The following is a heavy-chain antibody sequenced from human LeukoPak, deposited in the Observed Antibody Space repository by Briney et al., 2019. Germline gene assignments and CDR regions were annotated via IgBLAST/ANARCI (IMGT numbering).Heavy chain of an antibody. CDR3: ARGLLWFGELSANDAFDI. J-gene: IGHJ3*02. D-gene: IGHD3-10*01. CDR2: ISAYNGNT. Sequence: GASVKVSCKASGYTFTSYGISWVRQAPGQGLEWMGWISAYNGNTNYAQKLQGRVTMTTDTSTSTAYMELRSLRSDDTAVYYCARGLLWFGELSANDAFDIWGQGTMATVSS. CDR1: GYTFTSYG. V-gene: IGHV1-18*01.